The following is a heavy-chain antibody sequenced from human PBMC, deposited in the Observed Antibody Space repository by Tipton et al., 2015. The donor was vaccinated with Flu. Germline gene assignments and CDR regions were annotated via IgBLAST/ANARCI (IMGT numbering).Heavy chain of an antibody. CDR3: TRDFYGDHVNWYFDL. J-gene: IGHJ2*01. Sequence: SLRLSCTASGFTFGDYAMSWVRQAPGKGLEWVGFIRSKAYGGTTEYAASVKGRFTISRDDSKSIAYLQMNSLKTEDTAVYYCTRDFYGDHVNWYFDLWGRGTLVTVSS. CDR2: IRSKAYGGTT. D-gene: IGHD4-17*01. V-gene: IGHV3-49*04. CDR1: GFTFGDYA.